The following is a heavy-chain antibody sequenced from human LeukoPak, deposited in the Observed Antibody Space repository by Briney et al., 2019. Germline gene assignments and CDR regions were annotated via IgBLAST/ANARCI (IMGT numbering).Heavy chain of an antibody. V-gene: IGHV4-59*01. CDR1: GGSISSYY. J-gene: IGHJ4*02. CDR2: IFYSGTT. Sequence: SETLSLTCTVSGGSISSYYWSWIRQPPGKGLEWIGFIFYSGTTNYNPSLKSRVTISVDTSKNQYSLKLSSVTAADTAVYYCARGGWNKFDYWGQGTLVTVSS. D-gene: IGHD3-22*01. CDR3: ARGGWNKFDY.